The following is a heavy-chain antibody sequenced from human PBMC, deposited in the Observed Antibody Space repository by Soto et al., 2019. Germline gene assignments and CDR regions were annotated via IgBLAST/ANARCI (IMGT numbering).Heavy chain of an antibody. Sequence: GSLRLSCTASGFTFKTYAMNWVRQAPGKGLEWVAISTGSGITTHYADSVRGRFTISRDNSKNTVYLQMDSLRAEDTAIYYCAKNRAGVIDYWGQGTQVTVS. CDR3: AKNRAGVIDY. CDR1: GFTFKTYA. V-gene: IGHV3-23*01. J-gene: IGHJ4*02. CDR2: STGSGITT. D-gene: IGHD2-8*01.